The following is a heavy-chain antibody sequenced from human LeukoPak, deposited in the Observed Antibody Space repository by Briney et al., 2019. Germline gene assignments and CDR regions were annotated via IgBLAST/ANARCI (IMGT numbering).Heavy chain of an antibody. V-gene: IGHV4-34*01. D-gene: IGHD6-19*01. J-gene: IGHJ6*02. CDR2: INHSGST. CDR3: ARILGRRSGWYLGRSYYYYYYGMDV. CDR1: GGSFSGYY. Sequence: PSETLSLTCAVYGGSFSGYYWSWIRQPPGKGLEWIGEINHSGSTNYNPSLKSRVTISVDTSKNQFSLKLSSVTAADTAVYYCARILGRRSGWYLGRSYYYYYYGMDVRGQGTTVTVSS.